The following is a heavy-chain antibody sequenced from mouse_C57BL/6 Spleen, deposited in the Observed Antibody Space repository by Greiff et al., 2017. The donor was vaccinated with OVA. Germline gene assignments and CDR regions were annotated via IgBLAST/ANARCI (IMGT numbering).Heavy chain of an antibody. CDR2: INPSSGYT. CDR3: ARNYYGSSSYWYFDV. V-gene: IGHV1-4*01. J-gene: IGHJ1*03. CDR1: GYTFTSYT. D-gene: IGHD1-1*01. Sequence: VQLQESGAELARPGASVKMSCKASGYTFTSYTMHWVKQRPGQGLEWIGYINPSSGYTKYNQKFKDKATLTADKSSSTAYMQLSSLTSEDSAVYYCARNYYGSSSYWYFDVWGTGTTVTVSS.